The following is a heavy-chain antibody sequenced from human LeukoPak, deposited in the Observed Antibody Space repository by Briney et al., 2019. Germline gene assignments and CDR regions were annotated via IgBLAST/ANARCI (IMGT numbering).Heavy chain of an antibody. CDR3: ASRYSSSVDY. J-gene: IGHJ4*02. V-gene: IGHV4-59*08. Sequence: SETLSLTCAVSGGSISSYYWSWIRQPPGKGLEWIGYIYYSGSTYYNPSLKSRVTISVDTSKNQFSLKLSSVTAADTAVYYCASRYSSSVDYWGQGTLVTVSS. CDR1: GGSISSYY. D-gene: IGHD6-13*01. CDR2: IYYSGST.